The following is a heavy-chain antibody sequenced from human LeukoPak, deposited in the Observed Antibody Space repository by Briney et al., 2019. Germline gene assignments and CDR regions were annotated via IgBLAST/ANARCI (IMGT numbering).Heavy chain of an antibody. CDR3: ARDEGVWSGSDH. CDR1: GFTFSTYW. D-gene: IGHD3-3*01. V-gene: IGHV3-7*01. Sequence: GGSLRLSCAASGFTFSTYWMSWVRQTPGKGLEWVANIRPDGSEKQYVDSVKGRFTISRDNTKNSLYLQMNSLRAEDTAVYYCARDEGVWSGSDHWGPGTLVTVSS. CDR2: IRPDGSEK. J-gene: IGHJ4*02.